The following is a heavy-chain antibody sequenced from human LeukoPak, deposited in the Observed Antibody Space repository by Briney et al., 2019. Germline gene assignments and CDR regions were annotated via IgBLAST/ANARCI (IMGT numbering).Heavy chain of an antibody. CDR2: IYTSGST. J-gene: IGHJ3*02. CDR1: GGSISSYY. V-gene: IGHV4-4*07. CDR3: ARDKADRDVDSGIGAFDI. D-gene: IGHD3-10*01. Sequence: SETLSLTCTVSGGSISSYYWSWIRQPAGKGLEWIGRIYTSGSTNYNPSLKSRVTISVDTSKNQFSLKLSSVTAADTAVYYCARDKADRDVDSGIGAFDIWGQGTMVTVSS.